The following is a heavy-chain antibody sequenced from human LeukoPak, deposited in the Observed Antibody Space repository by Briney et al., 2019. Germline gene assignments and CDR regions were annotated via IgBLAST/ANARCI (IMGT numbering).Heavy chain of an antibody. CDR3: ARDFRYSGSYHHWFDP. Sequence: KPGGSLRLSRAASGFTFSAYSINWVRQAPGRGLEWVSSISSSGTYIYYADSVKGRFTISRDNAKNSLSLQMNSLRAEDTAVYYCARDFRYSGSYHHWFDPWGQGTLVTVSS. CDR1: GFTFSAYS. V-gene: IGHV3-21*01. J-gene: IGHJ5*02. CDR2: ISSSGTYI. D-gene: IGHD1-26*01.